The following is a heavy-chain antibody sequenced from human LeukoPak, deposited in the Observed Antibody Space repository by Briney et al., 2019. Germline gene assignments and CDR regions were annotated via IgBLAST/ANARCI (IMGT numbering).Heavy chain of an antibody. CDR3: ARGGIAVDRFDY. Sequence: GASVKVSCKASGGTFSSYAISWVRQAPGQGLEWMGGIIPIFGTANYAQKFQGRVTITADKSTSTAYMELSGLRSEDTAVYYCARGGIAVDRFDYWGQGTLVTVSS. D-gene: IGHD6-19*01. V-gene: IGHV1-69*06. J-gene: IGHJ4*02. CDR2: IIPIFGTA. CDR1: GGTFSSYA.